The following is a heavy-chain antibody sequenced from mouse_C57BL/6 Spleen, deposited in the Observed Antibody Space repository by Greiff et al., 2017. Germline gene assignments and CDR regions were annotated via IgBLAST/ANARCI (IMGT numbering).Heavy chain of an antibody. V-gene: IGHV5-17*01. CDR3: ARDTTIVAKAMDY. Sequence: EVQGVESGGGLVKPGGSLKLSCAASGFTFSDYGMHWVRQAPEKGLEWVAYISSGSSTIYYADIVKGRFTISRDNAKNTLFRQMTSLRSEDTAMYYGARDTTIVAKAMDYWGQGTSVTVSS. CDR2: ISSGSSTI. D-gene: IGHD1-1*01. CDR1: GFTFSDYG. J-gene: IGHJ4*01.